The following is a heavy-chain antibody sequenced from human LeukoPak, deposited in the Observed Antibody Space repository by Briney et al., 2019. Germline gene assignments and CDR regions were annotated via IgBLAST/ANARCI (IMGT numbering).Heavy chain of an antibody. CDR3: AKEYYYDRIGENAFDI. CDR1: GFTFSSYA. CDR2: ISGSGSST. V-gene: IGHV3-23*01. D-gene: IGHD3-22*01. J-gene: IGHJ3*02. Sequence: GGSLRLSCAASGFTFSSYAMSWVRQAPGKGLEWVSGISGSGSSTNYADSVKGRFTISRDNSKNTLYLQMNSLRAEDTAVYYWAKEYYYDRIGENAFDIWGQGTMVTVSS.